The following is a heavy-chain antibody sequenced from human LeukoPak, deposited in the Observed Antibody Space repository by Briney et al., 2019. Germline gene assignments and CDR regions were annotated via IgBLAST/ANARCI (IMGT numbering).Heavy chain of an antibody. CDR3: ARGGKQLVRD. D-gene: IGHD6-13*01. CDR2: MHTSGST. J-gene: IGHJ4*02. Sequence: SETLSLTCTVSGGSISSYYWSWIRQPAGKGLEWIGRMHTSGSTNYNPSLKSRVTISVDKSKNQFSLKLSSVSAADTAVYYCARGGKQLVRDWGQGTLVTVSS. CDR1: GGSISSYY. V-gene: IGHV4-4*07.